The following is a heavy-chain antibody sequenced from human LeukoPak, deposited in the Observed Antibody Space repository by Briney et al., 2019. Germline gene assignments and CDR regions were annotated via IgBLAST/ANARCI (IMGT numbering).Heavy chain of an antibody. D-gene: IGHD3-9*01. CDR3: AKDGPDYDILTGYYYPYY. CDR2: ISYDGSNK. V-gene: IGHV3-30*18. J-gene: IGHJ4*02. Sequence: GGSLRLSCAASGFTFSSYGMHSVRQAPGKGLGWVAVISYDGSNKYYADSVKGRFTISRDNSKNTLYLQMNSLRAEDTAVYYCAKDGPDYDILTGYYYPYYWGQGTLVTVSS. CDR1: GFTFSSYG.